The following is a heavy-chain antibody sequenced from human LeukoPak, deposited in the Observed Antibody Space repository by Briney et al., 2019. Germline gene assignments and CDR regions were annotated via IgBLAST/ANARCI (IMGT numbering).Heavy chain of an antibody. CDR3: ARSPGATTPIYFDY. V-gene: IGHV3-20*04. J-gene: IGHJ4*02. D-gene: IGHD1-26*01. CDR2: INWNGGST. Sequence: GGSLRLSCAASGFTFDDYGMSWVRQAPGKGLKWVSGINWNGGSTGYADSVKGRFTISRDNAKNSLYLQMNSLRAEDTALYYCARSPGATTPIYFDYWGQGTLVTVSS. CDR1: GFTFDDYG.